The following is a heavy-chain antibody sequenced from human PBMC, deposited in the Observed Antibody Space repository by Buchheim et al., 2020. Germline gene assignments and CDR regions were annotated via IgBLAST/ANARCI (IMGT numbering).Heavy chain of an antibody. J-gene: IGHJ2*01. Sequence: EVQLVESGGGLVQPGGSLRLSCAASGFTFSSYWMSWVRQAPGKGLEWVANIKQDGSEKYYVDSVKGRFTISRDNAKNSLYLQMNSLRAEDTAVYYCARGSPRAAAGTRGNPNWYFDLWGRGTL. CDR1: GFTFSSYW. D-gene: IGHD6-13*01. CDR3: ARGSPRAAAGTRGNPNWYFDL. CDR2: IKQDGSEK. V-gene: IGHV3-7*01.